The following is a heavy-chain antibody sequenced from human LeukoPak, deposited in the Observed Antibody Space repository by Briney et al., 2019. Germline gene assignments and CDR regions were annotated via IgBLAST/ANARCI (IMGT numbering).Heavy chain of an antibody. CDR2: ISSSSSYI. D-gene: IGHD6-13*01. J-gene: IGHJ4*02. Sequence: GSLRLSCAASGFTFSSYSMNWVRQAPGKGLEWVSSISSSSSYIYYADSVKGRFTISRDDVKNSLYLQMNSLRAEDTAVYYCATGMATGGRDYWGQGTLVTVSS. V-gene: IGHV3-21*01. CDR3: ATGMATGGRDY. CDR1: GFTFSSYS.